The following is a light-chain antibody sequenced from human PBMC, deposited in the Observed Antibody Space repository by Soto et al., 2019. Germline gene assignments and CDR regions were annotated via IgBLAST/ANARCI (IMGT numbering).Light chain of an antibody. CDR2: EVS. CDR1: SSDVGGYNY. V-gene: IGLV2-14*01. J-gene: IGLJ2*01. CDR3: SSYTSSNNVV. Sequence: QSALTQPASVPGSPGQSITISCTGSSSDVGGYNYVSWYQQHPGKAPKLMIYEVSNRPSGVSNRFSGSKSGNTASLTISGLQAEDEADYYCSSYTSSNNVVFGGGTKLTVL.